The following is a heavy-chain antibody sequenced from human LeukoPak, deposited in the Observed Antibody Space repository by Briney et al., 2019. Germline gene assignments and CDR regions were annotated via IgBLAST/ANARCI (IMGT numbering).Heavy chain of an antibody. J-gene: IGHJ3*02. CDR3: ARDTLYCSGGSCYSAFDI. V-gene: IGHV4-59*01. D-gene: IGHD2-15*01. CDR2: IYYSGST. CDR1: GGSISSYY. Sequence: PSETLSLTCTASGGSISSYYWSWIRQPPGKGLEWIGYIYYSGSTNYNPSLKSRVTISVDTSKNQFSLKLSSVTAADTAVYCCARDTLYCSGGSCYSAFDIWGQGTMVTVSS.